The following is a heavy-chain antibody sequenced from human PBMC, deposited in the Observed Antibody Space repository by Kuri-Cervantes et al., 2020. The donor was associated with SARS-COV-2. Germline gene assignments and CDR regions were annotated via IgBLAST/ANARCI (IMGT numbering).Heavy chain of an antibody. D-gene: IGHD3-10*01. Sequence: ASVKVSCKASGYTFTSYGISWVRQAPGQGLEWMGWISAYNGNTNYAQKLQGRVTMTTDTSTSTVYMELSSLRSEDTAVYYCARDGNAEGFGELSNYWGQGTLVTVSS. J-gene: IGHJ4*02. CDR1: GYTFTSYG. CDR3: ARDGNAEGFGELSNY. V-gene: IGHV1-18*01. CDR2: ISAYNGNT.